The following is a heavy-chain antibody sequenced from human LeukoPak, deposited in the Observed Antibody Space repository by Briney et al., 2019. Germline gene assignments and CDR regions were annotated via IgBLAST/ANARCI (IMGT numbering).Heavy chain of an antibody. V-gene: IGHV4-34*01. J-gene: IGHJ6*02. CDR2: INHSGST. Sequence: PSETLSLTCAVYGGSFSGYYWSWIRQPPGKGLEWIGGINHSGSTNYNPSLKSRVTISVDTSKNQFSLKLSSVTAADTAVYYCARFSSRYCSSTSCYYYYGMDVWGQGTTVTVSS. CDR1: GGSFSGYY. CDR3: ARFSSRYCSSTSCYYYYGMDV. D-gene: IGHD2-2*01.